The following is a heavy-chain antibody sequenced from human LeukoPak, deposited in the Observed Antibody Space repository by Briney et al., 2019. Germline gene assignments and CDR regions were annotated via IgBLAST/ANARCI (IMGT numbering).Heavy chain of an antibody. CDR1: GFTVSSNY. D-gene: IGHD6-13*01. Sequence: GGSLRLSCAASGFTVSSNYMSWVRQAPGKGLEWVSVIYIGGSTYYADSVKGRFTISRDISKNTLYLQMNSLRAEDTAMYYCARLVFVAPAVIFDYWGQGTLVTVSS. J-gene: IGHJ4*02. CDR3: ARLVFVAPAVIFDY. V-gene: IGHV3-53*01. CDR2: IYIGGST.